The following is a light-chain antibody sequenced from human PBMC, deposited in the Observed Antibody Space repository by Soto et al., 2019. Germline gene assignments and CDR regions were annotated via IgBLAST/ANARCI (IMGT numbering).Light chain of an antibody. Sequence: EILLTQSPGTPLSLSPGERATLSCRASQTVTSNYLAWYQQRPGQAPRLLIHGASKRAPGIPDRFSGGGSGTDFTLTISRLEPEDFAVYFCHQYGYGRDTFGQGTRLEI. CDR3: HQYGYGRDT. J-gene: IGKJ2*01. CDR1: QTVTSNY. CDR2: GAS. V-gene: IGKV3-20*01.